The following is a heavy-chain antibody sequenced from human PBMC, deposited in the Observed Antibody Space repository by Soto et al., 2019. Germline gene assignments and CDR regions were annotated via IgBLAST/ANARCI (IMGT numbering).Heavy chain of an antibody. CDR1: GGTFSSDA. CDR3: ARDSGYSGNALDY. CDR2: IIPIFGTA. Sequence: GASGKVSCKASGGTFSSDAISWVRQAPGQGLEWMGGIIPIFGTANYAQKFQGRVTITADESTSTAYMELSSLRSEDTAVYYCARDSGYSGNALDYWGQGTLVTVSS. J-gene: IGHJ4*02. D-gene: IGHD5-12*01. V-gene: IGHV1-69*13.